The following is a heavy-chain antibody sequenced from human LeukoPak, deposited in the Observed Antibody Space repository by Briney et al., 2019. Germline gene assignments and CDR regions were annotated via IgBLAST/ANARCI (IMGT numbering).Heavy chain of an antibody. CDR2: IYRGGST. V-gene: IGHV3-66*01. CDR3: ARWACSSNSCYNDY. J-gene: IGHJ4*02. D-gene: IGHD2-2*02. Sequence: PGGSLRLSCEASGFTVSSDYMNWVRQAPGKGLEWVSVIYRGGSTYYADSVKGRFTISRDNSKNTLYLQMNSLKAEDTAVYYCARWACSSNSCYNDYWGQGTLVTVSS. CDR1: GFTVSSDY.